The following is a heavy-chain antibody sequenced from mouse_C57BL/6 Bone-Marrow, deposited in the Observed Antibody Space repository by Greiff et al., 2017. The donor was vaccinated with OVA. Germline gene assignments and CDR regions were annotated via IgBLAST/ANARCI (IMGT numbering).Heavy chain of an antibody. Sequence: EVHLVESGGGLVKPGGSLKLSCAASGFTFSSYTMSWVRQTPEKRLEWVATISGGGGNTYYPDSVKGRFTISRDNAKNTLYLQMSSLRSEDTALYYCARHLGSSYGYWYFDVWGTGTTVTVSS. CDR3: ARHLGSSYGYWYFDV. CDR1: GFTFSSYT. J-gene: IGHJ1*03. CDR2: ISGGGGNT. D-gene: IGHD1-1*01. V-gene: IGHV5-9*01.